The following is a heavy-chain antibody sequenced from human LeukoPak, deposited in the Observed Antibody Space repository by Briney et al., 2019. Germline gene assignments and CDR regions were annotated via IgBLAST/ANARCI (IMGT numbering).Heavy chain of an antibody. V-gene: IGHV3-64*01. CDR3: AKAVIAAAVYDAFDI. D-gene: IGHD6-13*01. Sequence: GGSLRLSCAASGFTFSSYAMHWVRQAPGKGLEYVSAISSNGGRTYYANSVKGRFTISRDNSKNTLYLQMNSLRAEDTAVYYCAKAVIAAAVYDAFDIWGQGTMVTVSS. J-gene: IGHJ3*02. CDR2: ISSNGGRT. CDR1: GFTFSSYA.